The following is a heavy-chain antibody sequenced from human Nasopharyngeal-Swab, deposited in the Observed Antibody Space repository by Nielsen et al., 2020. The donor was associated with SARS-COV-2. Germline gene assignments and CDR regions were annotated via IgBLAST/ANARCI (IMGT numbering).Heavy chain of an antibody. V-gene: IGHV3-74*01. Sequence: GGSLRLSCAASGFTFSSYWMHWVRQAPGKGLVWVSRINSDGSSTSYADSVKGRFTISRDNAKNTLYLQMNSLRAEDTAVYYCARVWNDGYNHGMDVWGQGTTVTVSS. CDR2: INSDGSST. J-gene: IGHJ6*02. D-gene: IGHD1-1*01. CDR3: ARVWNDGYNHGMDV. CDR1: GFTFSSYW.